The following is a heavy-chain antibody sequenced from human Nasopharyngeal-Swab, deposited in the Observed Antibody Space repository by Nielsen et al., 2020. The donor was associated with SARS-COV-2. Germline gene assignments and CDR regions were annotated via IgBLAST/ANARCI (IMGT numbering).Heavy chain of an antibody. J-gene: IGHJ4*02. CDR1: GGSISSGSYY. D-gene: IGHD1-26*01. Sequence: SETLPLTCTVSGGSISSGSYYWSWIRQPAGKGLEWIGRLYTSGSTNYNPSLKSRVTISVDTSKNQFSLKLSSVTAADTAVYYCAREPSGSYRDYFDYWGQGTLVTVSS. CDR2: LYTSGST. V-gene: IGHV4-61*02. CDR3: AREPSGSYRDYFDY.